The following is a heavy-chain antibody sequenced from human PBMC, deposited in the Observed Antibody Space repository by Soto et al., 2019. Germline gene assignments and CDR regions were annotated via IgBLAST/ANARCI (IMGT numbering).Heavy chain of an antibody. V-gene: IGHV1-69*08. CDR1: GGTFSSYT. J-gene: IGHJ6*03. Sequence: QVQLVQSGAEVKKPGSSVKVSCKASGGTFSSYTISWVRQAPGQGREWMGRIIPILGIANYAQKFQGRVTITADKSTSTAYMELSSPRSEDPAGDYCAGESSSSPKYYYYYMDVWGKGTTVTVSS. D-gene: IGHD6-6*01. CDR2: IIPILGIA. CDR3: AGESSSSPKYYYYYMDV.